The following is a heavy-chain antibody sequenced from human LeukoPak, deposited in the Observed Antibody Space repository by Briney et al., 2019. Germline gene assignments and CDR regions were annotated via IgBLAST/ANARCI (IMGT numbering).Heavy chain of an antibody. J-gene: IGHJ4*02. CDR3: ARVPPNTVTTLQYFDY. CDR1: GFTFSSYW. CDR2: IKQDGSEK. Sequence: GGSLRLSCAASGFTFSSYWMSWVRLAPGKGLEWVANIKQDGSEKYYVDSVKGRFTISRDNAKNSLYLQMNSLRAEDTAVYYCARVPPNTVTTLQYFDYWGQGTLVTVSS. D-gene: IGHD4-17*01. V-gene: IGHV3-7*01.